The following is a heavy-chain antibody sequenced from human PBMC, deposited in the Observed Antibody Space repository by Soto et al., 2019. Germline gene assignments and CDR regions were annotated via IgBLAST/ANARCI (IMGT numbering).Heavy chain of an antibody. Sequence: LSLSCAASGFTFSDYYMSWIRQAPGKGLEWLAYISRDGNAIFYADSVNGRFTISRDNAKNSLFLQMDDLRAEDTGMFFCARGAEMSTLTKWFDPWGQGLLVTVYS. CDR1: GFTFSDYY. J-gene: IGHJ5*02. CDR3: ARGAEMSTLTKWFDP. D-gene: IGHD1-1*01. CDR2: ISRDGNAI. V-gene: IGHV3-11*01.